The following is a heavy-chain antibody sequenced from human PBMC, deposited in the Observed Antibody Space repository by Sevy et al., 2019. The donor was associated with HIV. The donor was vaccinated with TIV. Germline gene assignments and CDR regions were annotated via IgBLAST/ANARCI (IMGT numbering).Heavy chain of an antibody. CDR1: GLSFRSYE. D-gene: IGHD3-22*01. CDR2: ISSGGGTI. CDR3: ATSRRDYYNYYFDY. V-gene: IGHV3-48*03. J-gene: IGHJ4*01. Sequence: GGSLRLSCAASGLSFRSYELNWVRQAPGKGLQWISYISSGGGTIFYADSVKGRFTISRDNAKNSVFLQMNNLRAEDTAVYFCATSRRDYYNYYFDYWGHGTLVTVSS.